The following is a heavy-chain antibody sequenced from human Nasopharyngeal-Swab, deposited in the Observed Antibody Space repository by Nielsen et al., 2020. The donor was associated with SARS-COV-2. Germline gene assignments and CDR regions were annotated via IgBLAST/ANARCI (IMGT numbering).Heavy chain of an antibody. J-gene: IGHJ5*02. V-gene: IGHV4-39*01. Sequence: SETLSLTCTVSGGSISSSSYYWGWIRQPPGKGLKWIGSIYYSGSTYYNPSLKSRVTISVDTSKNQFSLKLSSVTAADTAVYYCASRTSLFYDSSGYYGNWFDPWGQGTLVTVSS. CDR1: GGSISSSSYY. D-gene: IGHD3-22*01. CDR3: ASRTSLFYDSSGYYGNWFDP. CDR2: IYYSGST.